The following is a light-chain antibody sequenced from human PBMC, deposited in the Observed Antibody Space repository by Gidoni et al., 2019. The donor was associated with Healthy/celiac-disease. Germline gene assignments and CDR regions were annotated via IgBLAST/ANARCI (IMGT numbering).Light chain of an antibody. CDR3: QSYDSSLSAVV. CDR1: STNIGAGYD. CDR2: GNS. Sequence: QSVLTQPPSVSGAPGQRVTISCTGSSTNIGAGYDVHWYQQRPGTAPKLLIYGNSNRPSGVPDRFSGSKSGTSASLAITGLQAEDEADYYCQSYDSSLSAVVFGGVTKLTVL. V-gene: IGLV1-40*01. J-gene: IGLJ2*01.